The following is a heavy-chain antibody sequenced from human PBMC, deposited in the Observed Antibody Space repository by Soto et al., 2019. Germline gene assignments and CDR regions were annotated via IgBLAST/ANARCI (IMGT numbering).Heavy chain of an antibody. CDR1: GVTFSSYA. D-gene: IGHD2-2*01. CDR3: AREYCSSTSCFYYYYYGMDV. V-gene: IGHV1-69*13. CDR2: IIPIFGTA. Sequence: GASVKVSCKASGVTFSSYAISWVRQAPGQGLEWMGGIIPIFGTANYAQKFQGRVTITADESTSTAYMELSSLRSEDTAVYYCAREYCSSTSCFYYYYYGMDVWGQGTTVTVSS. J-gene: IGHJ6*02.